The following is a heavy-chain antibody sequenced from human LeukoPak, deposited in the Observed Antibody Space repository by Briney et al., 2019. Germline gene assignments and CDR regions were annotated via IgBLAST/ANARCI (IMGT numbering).Heavy chain of an antibody. J-gene: IGHJ4*02. CDR1: TFSVSTNY. CDR2: LYSSGYT. V-gene: IGHV3-66*01. D-gene: IGHD5-12*01. Sequence: AGGSLRLSCAASTFSVSTNYMSWVRQAPGKGLEWISVLYSSGYTKYADSVRGRFSISRDNSENTLSLQMNSLRAEDTAVYYCAAKGNGYSGTYVFAHWGRGTLVTVSP. CDR3: AAKGNGYSGTYVFAH.